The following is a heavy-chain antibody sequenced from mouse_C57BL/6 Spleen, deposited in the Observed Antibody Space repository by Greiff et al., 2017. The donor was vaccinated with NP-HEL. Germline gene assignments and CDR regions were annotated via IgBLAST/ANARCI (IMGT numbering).Heavy chain of an antibody. V-gene: IGHV5-17*01. CDR2: ISSGSSTI. Sequence: EVMLVESGGGLVKPGGSLKLSCAASGFTFSDYGMHWVRQAPEKGLEWVAYISSGSSTIYYADTVKGRFTISRDNAKNTLFLQMTSLRSEDTAMYYWARTDYGSSPWFAYWGQGTLVTVSA. CDR3: ARTDYGSSPWFAY. CDR1: GFTFSDYG. J-gene: IGHJ3*01. D-gene: IGHD1-1*01.